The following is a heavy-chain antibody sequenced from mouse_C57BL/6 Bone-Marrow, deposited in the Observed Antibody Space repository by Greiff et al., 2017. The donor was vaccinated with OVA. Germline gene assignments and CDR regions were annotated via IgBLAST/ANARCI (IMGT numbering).Heavy chain of an antibody. V-gene: IGHV2-2*01. D-gene: IGHD1-1*01. Sequence: QVQLQQSGPGLVQPSQSLSITCTVSGFSLTSYGVHWVRQSPGKGLEWLGVIWSGGSTDYNAAFISRMSISKDNSKCQVFFKMNSLQADDTAIYYCARIIYGSSLAYWGQGTLVTVSA. CDR3: ARIIYGSSLAY. CDR1: GFSLTSYG. CDR2: IWSGGST. J-gene: IGHJ3*01.